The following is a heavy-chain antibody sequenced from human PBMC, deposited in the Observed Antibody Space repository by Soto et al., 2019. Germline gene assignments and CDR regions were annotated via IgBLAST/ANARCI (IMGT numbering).Heavy chain of an antibody. D-gene: IGHD6-6*01. CDR3: AKAIAAWVGYFDY. V-gene: IGHV3-23*01. Sequence: GGSLRLSCAASGFTFSSYAMSWVRQAPGKGLEWVSAISGSGGSTYYADSVKGRFTISRDNSKNMLYLQMNSLRAEDTAVYYCAKAIAAWVGYFDYWGQGTLVTVSS. CDR2: ISGSGGST. J-gene: IGHJ4*02. CDR1: GFTFSSYA.